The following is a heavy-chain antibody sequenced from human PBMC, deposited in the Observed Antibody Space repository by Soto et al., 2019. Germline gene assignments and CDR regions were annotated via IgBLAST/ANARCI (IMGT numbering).Heavy chain of an antibody. CDR1: GDSINSDKYY. V-gene: IGHV4-39*07. D-gene: IGHD5-12*01. Sequence: SETLSLTCSVSGDSINSDKYYWGWIRQPPGKGLEWIGEIYYSGSTNYNPSLKTRVTISVDTSKNQFSLKLSSVTAADTAVYYCARGRGTITTDWGQGTLVTVSS. CDR3: ARGRGTITTD. CDR2: IYYSGST. J-gene: IGHJ4*02.